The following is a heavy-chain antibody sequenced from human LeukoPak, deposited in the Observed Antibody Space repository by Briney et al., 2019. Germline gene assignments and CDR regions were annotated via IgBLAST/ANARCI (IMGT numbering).Heavy chain of an antibody. Sequence: ASVKVSCKASGYTFTSYDINWVRQATGQGLEWMGWMNPNSGNTGYAQKFQGRVTMTRNTSISTAYMELSSLRSEDTAVYYCARGVKYYYDSSGYYGFDYWGQGTLVTVSS. CDR1: GYTFTSYD. J-gene: IGHJ4*02. D-gene: IGHD3-22*01. CDR2: MNPNSGNT. CDR3: ARGVKYYYDSSGYYGFDY. V-gene: IGHV1-8*01.